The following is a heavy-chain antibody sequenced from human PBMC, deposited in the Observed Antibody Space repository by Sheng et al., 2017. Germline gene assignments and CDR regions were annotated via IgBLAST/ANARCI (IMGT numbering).Heavy chain of an antibody. V-gene: IGHV4-39*07. D-gene: IGHD2-8*01. CDR2: INYSGTT. J-gene: IGHJ3*02. Sequence: QMQLQESGPGLVKPSETLSLTCTVSGGSISTTTYYWGWIRQSPGKGLEWIGSINYSGTTYFNSSLTSRVTISMDTSKNQFSLRLLSVTAADTAVYYCTRDWLNDFRRPLNGLDIWGLRDNGHRLF. CDR3: TRDWLNDFRRPLNGLDI. CDR1: GGSISTTTYY.